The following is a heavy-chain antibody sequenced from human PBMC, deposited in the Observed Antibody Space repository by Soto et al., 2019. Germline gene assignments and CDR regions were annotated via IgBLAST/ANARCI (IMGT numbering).Heavy chain of an antibody. J-gene: IGHJ5*02. Sequence: LSLTCTVSGGSFNAYYWSWIRQPPGKGLEWIGYIYYSGTTTYNPSLQSRVTISVDTSKNQFSLKLSSVTAADTAVYYCAREYSRWFDHWGQGTLVTVSS. CDR1: GGSFNAYY. V-gene: IGHV4-59*01. CDR3: AREYSRWFDH. CDR2: IYYSGTT. D-gene: IGHD2-15*01.